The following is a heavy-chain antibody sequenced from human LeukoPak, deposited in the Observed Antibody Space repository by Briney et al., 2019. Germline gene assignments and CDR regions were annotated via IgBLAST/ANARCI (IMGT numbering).Heavy chain of an antibody. V-gene: IGHV3-11*01. CDR3: ARDRLYSGSYYGAFDI. Sequence: GGSLRLSCAASGFTFSDYYMSWIRQAPGKGLEWVSYISSSGSTIYYADSVKGRFTISRDNAKNSLYLQMNSLRAEDTAVYYCARDRLYSGSYYGAFDIWGQGTMVTVSS. CDR1: GFTFSDYY. D-gene: IGHD1-26*01. CDR2: ISSSGSTI. J-gene: IGHJ3*02.